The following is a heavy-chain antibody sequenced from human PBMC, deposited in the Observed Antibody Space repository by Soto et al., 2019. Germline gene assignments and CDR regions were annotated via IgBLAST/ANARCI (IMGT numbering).Heavy chain of an antibody. V-gene: IGHV3-23*01. Sequence: EVQLLESGGGLVQPGGSLRLSCAASGFTFSSYAMSWVRQAPGKGLEWVSAISGSGGSTYYADSVKGRFTISRDNSKNTLYLQMNSLRAEDTAVYYRAKYYDFWSGYFSIWGQGTMVTVSS. CDR3: AKYYDFWSGYFSI. CDR2: ISGSGGST. CDR1: GFTFSSYA. D-gene: IGHD3-3*01. J-gene: IGHJ3*02.